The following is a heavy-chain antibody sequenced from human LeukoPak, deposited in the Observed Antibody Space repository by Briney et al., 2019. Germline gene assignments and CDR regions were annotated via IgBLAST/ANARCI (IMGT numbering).Heavy chain of an antibody. Sequence: ASVKISCKVSGYTFTDYYMHWVQQAPGKGLEWMGLVDPEDGETIYAEKFQGRATITADTSTDTAYMELSSLRSEDTAVYHCATESRHSSGYFGYFQHWGQGTLVTVSS. CDR2: VDPEDGET. J-gene: IGHJ1*01. D-gene: IGHD3-22*01. V-gene: IGHV1-69-2*01. CDR1: GYTFTDYY. CDR3: ATESRHSSGYFGYFQH.